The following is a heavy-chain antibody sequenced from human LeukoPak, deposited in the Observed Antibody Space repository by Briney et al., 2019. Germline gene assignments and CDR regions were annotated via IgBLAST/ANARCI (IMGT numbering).Heavy chain of an antibody. J-gene: IGHJ4*02. CDR1: GGSISSGDYY. Sequence: SQTLSLTCTVSGGSISSGDYYWSWIRQPPGKGLEWIGYIYYSGSTYYNPSLKSRVTISVDTSKNQFSLKLSSVTAADTAVYYCARDRLAWFGELFLFDYWGQGTLVTVSS. D-gene: IGHD3-10*01. CDR2: IYYSGST. CDR3: ARDRLAWFGELFLFDY. V-gene: IGHV4-30-4*01.